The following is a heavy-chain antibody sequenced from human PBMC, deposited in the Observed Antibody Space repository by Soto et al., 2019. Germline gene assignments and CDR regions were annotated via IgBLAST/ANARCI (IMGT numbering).Heavy chain of an antibody. V-gene: IGHV2-5*02. J-gene: IGHJ4*02. Sequence: QITLKESGPPLVKPTQTLTLTCTFSGFSLSSTRMAVGWIRQPPGKALEWLALIYWDDDKRYSPFLKSRLTNTKDTPKKQVVHTMTNMDPVDTARYYSAQIVVAGLGYHFDYWGQGTLVTVSS. CDR3: AQIVVAGLGYHFDY. D-gene: IGHD6-19*01. CDR2: IYWDDDK. CDR1: GFSLSSTRMA.